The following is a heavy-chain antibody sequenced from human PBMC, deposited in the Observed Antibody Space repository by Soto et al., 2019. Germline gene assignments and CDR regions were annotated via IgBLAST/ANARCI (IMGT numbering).Heavy chain of an antibody. CDR2: IYYSGRT. V-gene: IGHV4-39*01. Sequence: SETLSLTCTVSGGSISRSIYYWGWNRQPPGKGLEWIGSIYYSGRTYYNPSLKSRVTISVDTSKNRFSLKLSSVTAADTAVYYCASGKVVPAAYGSYYYYYYGMDVWGQGTTVTVYS. CDR3: ASGKVVPAAYGSYYYYYYGMDV. CDR1: GGSISRSIYY. J-gene: IGHJ6*02. D-gene: IGHD2-2*01.